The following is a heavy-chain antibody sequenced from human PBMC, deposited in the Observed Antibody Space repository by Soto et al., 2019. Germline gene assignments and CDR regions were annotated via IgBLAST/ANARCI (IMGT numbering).Heavy chain of an antibody. D-gene: IGHD1-20*01. CDR1: GGTFSSYT. Sequence: QVQLVQSGAEVKKPGSSVKVSCKASGGTFSSYTISWVRQAPGQGLEWMGRIIPILVIANYAQKFQGRVTITADKSTSTAYMELSSLRSEDTAVYYCATQKITGTPSGYWGQGTLVTVSS. CDR2: IIPILVIA. J-gene: IGHJ4*02. CDR3: ATQKITGTPSGY. V-gene: IGHV1-69*02.